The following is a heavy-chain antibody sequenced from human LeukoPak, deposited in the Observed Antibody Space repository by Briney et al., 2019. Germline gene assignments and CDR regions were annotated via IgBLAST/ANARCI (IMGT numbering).Heavy chain of an antibody. CDR2: ISAYNGNT. V-gene: IGHV1-18*01. D-gene: IGHD1-1*01. CDR1: GGTFSSYG. Sequence: ASVKVSCKASGGTFSSYGISWVRQAPGQGLEWMGWISAYNGNTNYAQKLQGRVTMTTDTSTSTAYMELRSLRSDDTAVYYCARGGIQLETQRAFDIWGQGTMVTVSS. J-gene: IGHJ3*02. CDR3: ARGGIQLETQRAFDI.